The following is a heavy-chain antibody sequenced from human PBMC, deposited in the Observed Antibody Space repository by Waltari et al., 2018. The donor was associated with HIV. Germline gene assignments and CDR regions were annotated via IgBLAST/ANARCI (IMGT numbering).Heavy chain of an antibody. CDR2: IYRSGST. V-gene: IGHV4-30-2*01. CDR3: GTSRAVWRAVEI. D-gene: IGHD1-1*01. CDR1: GDYISHVIYP. J-gene: IGHJ3*02. Sequence: QLQLQESGSGLVRPSQTLSLTCGVSGDYISHVIYPFSWIRQPPGKGLEWIGFIYRSGSTSYTPSLKGRVTMSVDTTKNQISLKLNSATAADTAIYYCGTSRAVWRAVEIWGQGAKVTVSS.